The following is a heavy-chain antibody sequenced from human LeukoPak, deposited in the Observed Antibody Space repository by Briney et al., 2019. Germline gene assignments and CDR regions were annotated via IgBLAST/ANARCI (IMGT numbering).Heavy chain of an antibody. CDR3: AKGGIGERGAIDY. V-gene: IGHV3-23*01. Sequence: GGSLRLSCAASGFTFSSYAMTWVRRAPEKGLEWVSSITGSGSGTYHPDSVKGRFTISRDNSKNTLYLQMNSLRAEDTAVYYCAKGGIGERGAIDYWGQGTLVTVSS. D-gene: IGHD2-15*01. CDR2: ITGSGSGT. J-gene: IGHJ4*02. CDR1: GFTFSSYA.